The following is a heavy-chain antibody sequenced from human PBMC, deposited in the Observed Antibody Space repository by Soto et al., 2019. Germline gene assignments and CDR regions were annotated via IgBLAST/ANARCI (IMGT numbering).Heavy chain of an antibody. CDR2: IYYNGST. D-gene: IGHD3-9*01. J-gene: IGHJ6*02. CDR1: GGSVNSALFY. CDR3: SRAIGFDYTESIDYYALDV. V-gene: IGHV4-61*01. Sequence: SETLSLTCTVSGGSVNSALFYWSWIRQPPGKGLEWIAYIYYNGSTNYNHSLKSRVTISMDTSKNQFSLKLNSVTAADTAVYFCSRAIGFDYTESIDYYALDVWGQGTTVTVSS.